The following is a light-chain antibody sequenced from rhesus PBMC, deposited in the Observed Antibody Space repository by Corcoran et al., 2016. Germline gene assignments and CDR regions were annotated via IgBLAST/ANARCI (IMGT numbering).Light chain of an antibody. CDR3: YPHSSGYS. V-gene: IGKV3-10*01. Sequence: QVILTQSPATLSLSPGERATLSCRASQSVSSYLAWYQQKPGQAPRLLIYGASSRATGLPDRFSGSGSGTDFSLTISSLEPENVGVYRCYPHSSGYSFSQGTKVEIK. J-gene: IGKJ2*01. CDR2: GAS. CDR1: QSVSSY.